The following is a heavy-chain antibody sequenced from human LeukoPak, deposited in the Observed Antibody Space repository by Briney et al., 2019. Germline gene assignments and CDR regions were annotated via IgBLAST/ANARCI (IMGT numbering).Heavy chain of an antibody. J-gene: IGHJ4*02. CDR2: INPSGGST. Sequence: ASVKVSCKASGYTFTSYYMHWVRQAPGQGLEWMGIINPSGGSTSYAQKFQGRVTMTRDTSTSTVYMELSSLRSEDTAVYYCARDAEYCSSTSCLLDYWGQGTLVTVSS. CDR3: ARDAEYCSSTSCLLDY. V-gene: IGHV1-46*01. D-gene: IGHD2-2*01. CDR1: GYTFTSYY.